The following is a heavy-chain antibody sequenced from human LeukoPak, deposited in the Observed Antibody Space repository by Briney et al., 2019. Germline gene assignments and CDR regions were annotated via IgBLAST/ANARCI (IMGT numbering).Heavy chain of an antibody. V-gene: IGHV4-59*08. CDR2: IYYSGST. J-gene: IGHJ4*02. Sequence: SETLSLTCTVSGGSISSYYWSWIRQPPGKGLEWIGYIYYSGSTNYNPSLKSRVTISVDTSKNQFFLKLSSVTAADTAVYYCARHGMAGTGFDYWGQGTLVTVSS. CDR3: ARHGMAGTGFDY. D-gene: IGHD6-19*01. CDR1: GGSISSYY.